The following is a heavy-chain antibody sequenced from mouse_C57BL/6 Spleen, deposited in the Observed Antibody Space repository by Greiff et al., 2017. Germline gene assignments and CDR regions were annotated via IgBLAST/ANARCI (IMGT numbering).Heavy chain of an antibody. Sequence: EVQVVESGTVLARPGASVKMSCKTSGYTFTSYWMHWVKQRPGQGLEWIGAIYPGNSDTSYNQKFKGKAKLTAVTSASTAYMELSSLTNEDSAVYYCTRRAYYGNVFDYWGQGTTLTVSS. D-gene: IGHD2-1*01. J-gene: IGHJ2*01. V-gene: IGHV1-5*01. CDR2: IYPGNSDT. CDR3: TRRAYYGNVFDY. CDR1: GYTFTSYW.